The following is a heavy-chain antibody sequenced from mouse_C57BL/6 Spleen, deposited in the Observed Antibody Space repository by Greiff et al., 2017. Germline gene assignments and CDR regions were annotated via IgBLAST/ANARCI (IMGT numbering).Heavy chain of an antibody. J-gene: IGHJ3*01. V-gene: IGHV1-80*01. CDR2: IYPGDGDT. CDR1: GYAFSSYW. Sequence: VKLMESGAELVKPGASVKISCKASGYAFSSYWMNWVKQRPGKGLEWIGQIYPGDGDTNYNGKFKGKATLTADKSSSTAYMQLSSLTSEDSAVYFCARSYDYQFAYWGQGTLVTVSA. D-gene: IGHD2-4*01. CDR3: ARSYDYQFAY.